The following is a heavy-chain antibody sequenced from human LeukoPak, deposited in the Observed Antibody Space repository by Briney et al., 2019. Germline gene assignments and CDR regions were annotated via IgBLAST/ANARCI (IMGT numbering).Heavy chain of an antibody. CDR1: GGSFSGYY. CDR2: INHSGTNT. CDR3: ARGAGKNWEF. D-gene: IGHD3-10*01. V-gene: IGHV4-34*01. J-gene: IGHJ4*02. Sequence: SEALSLTCAVYGGSFSGYYWSWIRQPPGKGLEWIGEINHSGTNTNYNPSVKSRLIISVDTSKNQFSLKVSSVTAADTAVYYCARGAGKNWEFGGQGTLVTVSS.